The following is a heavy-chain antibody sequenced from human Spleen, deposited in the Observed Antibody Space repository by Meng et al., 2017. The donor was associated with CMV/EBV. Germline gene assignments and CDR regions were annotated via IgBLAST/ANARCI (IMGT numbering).Heavy chain of an antibody. V-gene: IGHV3-74*01. J-gene: IGHJ4*02. Sequence: GESLKISCAASGFAFSSYWMHWVRQVPGEGLVWVARINNDGSRTNSADSVKGRFTISRDNAKNTVYLQMSSLRAEDTAVYYCAKSGRSSRPYYFDFWGQGALVTVSS. CDR3: AKSGRSSRPYYFDF. CDR2: INNDGSRT. CDR1: GFAFSSYW. D-gene: IGHD6-6*01.